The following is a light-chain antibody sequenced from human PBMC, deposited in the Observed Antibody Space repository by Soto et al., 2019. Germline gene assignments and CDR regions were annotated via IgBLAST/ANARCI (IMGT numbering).Light chain of an antibody. CDR3: QKYNDWPHT. CDR2: GAY. V-gene: IGKV3-15*01. CDR1: QSVSSN. Sequence: EIGMTQSPGNLSLSPGERATLSCRASQSVSSNLAWYQQIPGQAPRLLIYGAYTRATGIPARFSGRESGTALTLAISSLQSEEFAIYYCQKYNDWPHTFGLRPKVEIK. J-gene: IGKJ1*01.